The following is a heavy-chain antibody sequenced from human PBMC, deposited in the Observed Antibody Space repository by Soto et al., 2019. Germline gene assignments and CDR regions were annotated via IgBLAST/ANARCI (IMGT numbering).Heavy chain of an antibody. CDR2: MNPNSGNT. CDR3: ARERTGTTSMDV. Sequence: QVQLVQSGAEVKKPGASVKVSCKASGYTFTSYDINWVRQATGQGLEWMGWMNPNSGNTGYAQKCHGRVTMTRNTSISTAYMELSSLISEDTAVYYCARERTGTTSMDVWGQGTTVTVSS. V-gene: IGHV1-8*01. CDR1: GYTFTSYD. D-gene: IGHD1-1*01. J-gene: IGHJ6*02.